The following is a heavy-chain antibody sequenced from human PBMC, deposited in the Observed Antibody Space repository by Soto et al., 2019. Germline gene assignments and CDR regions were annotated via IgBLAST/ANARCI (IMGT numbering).Heavy chain of an antibody. CDR2: IFYSGAT. J-gene: IGHJ5*02. V-gene: IGHV4-30-4*01. Sequence: PSWSLGLSCTVSGGSVYSGDYYWRWIRQSPGKGLEWIGSIFYSGATDYNPPLQGRITISIATSKNQFSLRLTSVTATDTALYYCARDWVHERWFDPWGPGTLVTVSS. CDR1: GGSVYSGDYY. CDR3: ARDWVHERWFDP. D-gene: IGHD1-1*01.